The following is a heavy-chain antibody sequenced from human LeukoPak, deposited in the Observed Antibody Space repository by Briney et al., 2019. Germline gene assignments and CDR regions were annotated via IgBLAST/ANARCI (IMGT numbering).Heavy chain of an antibody. V-gene: IGHV4-59*01. CDR1: GGSISSYY. J-gene: IGHJ6*03. Sequence: SETLSLTCTVSGGSISSYYWSWNRQPPGKGLEWIGYIYYSGSTNYNPSLKSRVTISVDTSKNQFSLKLSSVTAADTAVYYCARDSPTLHHYYYYMDVWGKGTTVTVSS. CDR2: IYYSGST. D-gene: IGHD2-15*01. CDR3: ARDSPTLHHYYYYMDV.